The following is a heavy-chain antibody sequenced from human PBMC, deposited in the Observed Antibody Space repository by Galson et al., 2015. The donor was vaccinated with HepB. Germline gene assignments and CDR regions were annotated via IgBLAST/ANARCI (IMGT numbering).Heavy chain of an antibody. V-gene: IGHV3-7*02. CDR2: IKQDGSEK. D-gene: IGHD6-19*01. CDR3: ASGSPLYSSGWYPTEFYFDY. Sequence: SLKLSCAASGYTFSSYWMSWVRQAPGQGLEWVANIKQDGSEKYYVESVKGRFTISRDNAKNSLYLQMNSLRAEDTAVYYCASGSPLYSSGWYPTEFYFDYWGQGTLVTVSS. CDR1: GYTFSSYW. J-gene: IGHJ4*02.